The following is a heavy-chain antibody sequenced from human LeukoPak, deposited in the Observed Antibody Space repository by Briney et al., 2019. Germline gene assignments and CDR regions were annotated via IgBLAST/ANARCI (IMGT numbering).Heavy chain of an antibody. J-gene: IGHJ3*02. D-gene: IGHD3-10*01. Sequence: GGSLRLSCAASGFTFSSYSMNWVREAPGKGLDWGSSNSSSSSYIYYADSVKGRFPISRDNAKNSLYLQMNSLRAEDTAVYYCARAKQRGDGSGAFDIWGQGTMVTVSS. CDR2: NSSSSSYI. CDR3: ARAKQRGDGSGAFDI. V-gene: IGHV3-21*01. CDR1: GFTFSSYS.